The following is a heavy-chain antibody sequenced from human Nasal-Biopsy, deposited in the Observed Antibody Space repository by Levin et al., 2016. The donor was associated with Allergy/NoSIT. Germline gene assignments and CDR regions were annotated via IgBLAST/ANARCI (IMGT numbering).Heavy chain of an antibody. V-gene: IGHV4-59*01. D-gene: IGHD3-9*01. CDR2: FYESFDGGST. J-gene: IGHJ2*01. CDR3: ARVDWATFWYFDL. CDR1: GASITNYY. Sequence: SETLSLTCTVAGASITNYYWSWIRQPPGKGLEWIGYFYESFDGGSTNYNPSLKSRVTISLDTSKKQFSLNLTSVTAADTAVYYYARVDWATFWYFDLWGRGTLVTVSS.